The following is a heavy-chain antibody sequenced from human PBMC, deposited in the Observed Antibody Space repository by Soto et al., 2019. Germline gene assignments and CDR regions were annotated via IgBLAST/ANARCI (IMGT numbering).Heavy chain of an antibody. Sequence: SVKVSCKASGFTFTSSAVQWVRQARGQRLEWIGWIVVGSGNTNYAQKFQERVTITRDMSTSTADMELSSLRSEDTAVYYCAALLSSSRGYYYYGMDVWGQGTTVTVSS. CDR2: IVVGSGNT. CDR1: GFTFTSSA. J-gene: IGHJ6*02. V-gene: IGHV1-58*01. CDR3: AALLSSSRGYYYYGMDV.